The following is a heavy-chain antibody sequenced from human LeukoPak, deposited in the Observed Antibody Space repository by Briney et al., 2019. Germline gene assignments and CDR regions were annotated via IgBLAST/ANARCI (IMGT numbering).Heavy chain of an antibody. Sequence: SETLSLTCTVSGGSISSYYWSWIRQPPGKGLEWIGYIYYSGSTNYNPSLKSRVTISVDTSKNQFSLKLSSVTAADTAVYYCARDLAYCYDRSGYYFRDYWGQGTLVTVSS. V-gene: IGHV4-59*01. CDR3: ARDLAYCYDRSGYYFRDY. J-gene: IGHJ4*02. D-gene: IGHD3-22*01. CDR1: GGSISSYY. CDR2: IYYSGST.